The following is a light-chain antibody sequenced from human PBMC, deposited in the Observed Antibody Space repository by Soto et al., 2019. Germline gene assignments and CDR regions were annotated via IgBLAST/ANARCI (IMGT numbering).Light chain of an antibody. CDR3: QSYDSSLSGSVV. V-gene: IGLV1-40*01. Sequence: QSVLTQPPSVSGAPGQRVTISCTGSSSNIGAGYDVHWYQQLPGTAPKLLSYGNSNRPSGVPDRFSGSKAGTSASLAITGLQAEDEADYYCQSYDSSLSGSVVFGGGTKLTAL. J-gene: IGLJ2*01. CDR2: GNS. CDR1: SSNIGAGYD.